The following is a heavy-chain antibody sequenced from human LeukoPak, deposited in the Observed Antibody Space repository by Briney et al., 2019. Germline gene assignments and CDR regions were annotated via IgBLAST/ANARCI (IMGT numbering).Heavy chain of an antibody. CDR1: GFTFDDYA. J-gene: IGHJ3*02. D-gene: IGHD4-17*01. V-gene: IGHV3-9*01. Sequence: GRSLRLSCAASGFTFDDYAMHWVRQAPGKGLEWVSGINWNSGIIGYADSVKGRFTISRDDAKNSLYLQMNSLRAEDTAVYYCARAVTTFAFDIWGQGTMVTVSS. CDR2: INWNSGII. CDR3: ARAVTTFAFDI.